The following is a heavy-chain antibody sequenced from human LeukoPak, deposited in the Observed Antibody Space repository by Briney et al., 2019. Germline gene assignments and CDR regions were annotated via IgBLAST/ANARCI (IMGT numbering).Heavy chain of an antibody. Sequence: GGSLRLSCAASGFTFSSYGMHWVRQAPGKGLEWVAVIWYGGSNKYYADSVKGRFTISRDNSKNTLYLQMNSLRAEDTAVYYCARTTGTTRPFDYWGQGTLVTASS. CDR3: ARTTGTTRPFDY. V-gene: IGHV3-33*08. J-gene: IGHJ4*02. D-gene: IGHD1-7*01. CDR2: IWYGGSNK. CDR1: GFTFSSYG.